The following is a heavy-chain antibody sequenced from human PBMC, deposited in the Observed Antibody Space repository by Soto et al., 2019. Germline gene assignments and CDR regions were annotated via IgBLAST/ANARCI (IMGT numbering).Heavy chain of an antibody. CDR3: ARSTPGNPFDI. D-gene: IGHD3-10*01. Sequence: EVQLMESGGGLVEPGGSLRLSCAASGFTFTTYTMNWVRQAPGKGLEWVSSISAGGRSIYYADSLKGRSTVSRDNAKSSLYLQMNSLRADDTAVYYCARSTPGNPFDIWGQGSMVTVSS. CDR2: ISAGGRSI. J-gene: IGHJ3*02. V-gene: IGHV3-21*01. CDR1: GFTFTTYT.